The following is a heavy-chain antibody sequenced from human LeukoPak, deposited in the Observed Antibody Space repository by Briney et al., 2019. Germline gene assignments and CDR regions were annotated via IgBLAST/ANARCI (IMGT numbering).Heavy chain of an antibody. D-gene: IGHD6-13*01. J-gene: IGHJ6*03. Sequence: SETLSLTCTVSGGSISSGGYYWSWIRQPPGKGLEWIGYIYYSGSTNYNPSLKSRVTISVDTSKNQFSLKLSSVTAADTAVYYCARGSSSSSWTYYYYYMDVWGKGTTVTVSS. CDR1: GGSISSGGYY. CDR3: ARGSSSSSWTYYYYYMDV. V-gene: IGHV4-61*08. CDR2: IYYSGST.